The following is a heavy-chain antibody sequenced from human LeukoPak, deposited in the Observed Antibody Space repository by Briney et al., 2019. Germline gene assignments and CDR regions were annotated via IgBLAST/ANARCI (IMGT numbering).Heavy chain of an antibody. CDR3: ARVSYYGSGSYYPYYYYGMDV. V-gene: IGHV4-4*07. CDR1: GGSISSYY. D-gene: IGHD3-10*01. CDR2: IYTSGST. J-gene: IGHJ6*02. Sequence: PSETLSLTCTVSGGSISSYYWSWIRQPAGKGLEWIGRIYTSGSTNYNPSLKSRVTMSVDMSKNQFSLKLSSVTAADTAVYYCARVSYYGSGSYYPYYYYGMDVWGQGTTVTVSS.